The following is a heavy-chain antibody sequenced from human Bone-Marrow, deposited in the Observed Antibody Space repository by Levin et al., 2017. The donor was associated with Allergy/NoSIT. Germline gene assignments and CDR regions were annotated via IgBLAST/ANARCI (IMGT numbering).Heavy chain of an antibody. V-gene: IGHV3-11*03. Sequence: GGSLRLSCAASGFSFSDSYMTWIRQAPGKGLEWVSYISSRGRYANYADSVKGRFTISRDNAKNSLSLQMKSLRGEDTAVYYCARTVGSGDCSGGSCSNWFDPWGQGTLVTVSS. CDR2: ISSRGRYA. CDR1: GFSFSDSY. J-gene: IGHJ5*02. CDR3: ARTVGSGDCSGGSCSNWFDP. D-gene: IGHD2-15*01.